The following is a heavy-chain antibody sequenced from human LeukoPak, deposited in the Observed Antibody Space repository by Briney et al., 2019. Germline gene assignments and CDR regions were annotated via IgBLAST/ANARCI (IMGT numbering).Heavy chain of an antibody. V-gene: IGHV3-21*01. J-gene: IGHJ4*02. Sequence: GGSLRLSCVASGFTFSSYSMNWVRQAPGKGLEWVSSISSSSSYIYYADSVKGRFTISRDNAKNSLYLQMNGLRAEDTAVYYCARDGESFSFSFDYWGQGTLVTVSS. CDR1: GFTFSSYS. CDR2: ISSSSSYI. D-gene: IGHD1-26*01. CDR3: ARDGESFSFSFDY.